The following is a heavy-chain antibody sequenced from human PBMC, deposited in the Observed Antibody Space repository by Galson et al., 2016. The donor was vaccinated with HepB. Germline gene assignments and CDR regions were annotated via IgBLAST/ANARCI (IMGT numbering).Heavy chain of an antibody. D-gene: IGHD2-2*01. CDR2: INAGNGNT. V-gene: IGHV1-3*01. J-gene: IGHJ5*02. CDR3: AGVAVAGAIDHWLDP. Sequence: SVKVSCKASAFPFTISTIHWVRQAPGQGLEWMGWINAGNGNTKYSQKFQDRVSIVRDTSARTAYMELSSLRFEDTAFYYCAGVAVAGAIDHWLDPWGQGTLVTVSS. CDR1: AFPFTIST.